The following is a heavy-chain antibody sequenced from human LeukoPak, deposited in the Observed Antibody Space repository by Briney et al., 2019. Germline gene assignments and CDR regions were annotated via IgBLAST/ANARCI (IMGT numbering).Heavy chain of an antibody. Sequence: ASVKVSCKASGYTFTSYGISWVRQAPGQGLEWMGWISAYNGNTNYAQKLQGRVTMTTDTSTSTAYMELRSLRSDDTAVYYCARDLRTYSGGWYVRPCGYWGQGTLVTVSS. CDR3: ARDLRTYSGGWYVRPCGY. D-gene: IGHD6-19*01. CDR2: ISAYNGNT. CDR1: GYTFTSYG. V-gene: IGHV1-18*01. J-gene: IGHJ4*02.